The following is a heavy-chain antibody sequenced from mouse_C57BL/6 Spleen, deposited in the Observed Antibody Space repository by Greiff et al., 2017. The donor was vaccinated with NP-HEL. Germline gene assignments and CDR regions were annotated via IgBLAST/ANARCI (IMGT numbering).Heavy chain of an antibody. CDR1: GFSLTSYG. Sequence: QVQLQQSGPGLVQPSQSLSITCTVSGFSLTSYGVHWVRQPPGKGLEWLGVIWSGGSTDYNAAFISRLSISKDNSKSQVFFKMNSLQADDTAIYYCAKNYGNYVPYAMDYWGQGTSVTVSS. D-gene: IGHD2-1*01. CDR2: IWSGGST. J-gene: IGHJ4*01. V-gene: IGHV2-4*01. CDR3: AKNYGNYVPYAMDY.